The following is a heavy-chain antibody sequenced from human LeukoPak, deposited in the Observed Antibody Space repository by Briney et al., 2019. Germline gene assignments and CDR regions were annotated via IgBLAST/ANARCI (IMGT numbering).Heavy chain of an antibody. D-gene: IGHD1-26*01. Sequence: APVKVSCKASGYTFTGYYMHWVRHAHGQGLEWMGLVNPHSGGTYYAQNFQGRVTTTRDTSISTAYMELSRLRSDDTAVYYCARVMYSVSRRVFDYWGQGTLVTVSS. CDR2: VNPHSGGT. CDR1: GYTFTGYY. V-gene: IGHV1-2*02. CDR3: ARVMYSVSRRVFDY. J-gene: IGHJ4*02.